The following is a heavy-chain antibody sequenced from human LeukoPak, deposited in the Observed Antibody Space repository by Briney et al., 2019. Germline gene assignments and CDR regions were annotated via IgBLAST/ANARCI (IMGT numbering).Heavy chain of an antibody. CDR2: INHSGST. CDR3: ARGVRDTAMVGFDY. V-gene: IGHV4-34*01. Sequence: SETLSLTCAVYGGSFSGYYWSWIRQPPGKGLEWIGEINHSGSTNYNPSLKSRVTISVDTSKNQFSLKLSSATAADTAVYYCARGVRDTAMVGFDYWGQGTLVTVSS. CDR1: GGSFSGYY. D-gene: IGHD5-18*01. J-gene: IGHJ4*02.